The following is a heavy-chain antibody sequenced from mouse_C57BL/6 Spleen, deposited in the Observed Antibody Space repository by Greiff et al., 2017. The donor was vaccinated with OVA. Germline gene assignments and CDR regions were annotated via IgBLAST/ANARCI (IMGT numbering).Heavy chain of an antibody. J-gene: IGHJ1*03. CDR3: ARRNYYGSSPSYWYFDV. CDR2: ILPGSGST. V-gene: IGHV1-9*01. Sequence: QVQLKESGAELMKPGASVKLSCKATGYTFTGYWIEWVKQRPGHGLEWIGEILPGSGSTNYNEKFKGKATFTADTSSNTAYMQLSSLTTEDSAIYYCARRNYYGSSPSYWYFDVWGTGTTVTVSS. D-gene: IGHD1-1*01. CDR1: GYTFTGYW.